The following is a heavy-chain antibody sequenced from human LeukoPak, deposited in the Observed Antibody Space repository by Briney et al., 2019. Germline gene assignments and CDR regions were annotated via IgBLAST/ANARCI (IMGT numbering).Heavy chain of an antibody. V-gene: IGHV4-4*07. CDR1: GVSISSYY. CDR3: ARDAYYYDSSGYSRFDY. CDR2: IHTSGNT. D-gene: IGHD3-22*01. Sequence: SQTLSLTCTVSGVSISSYYWSWIRQPAGKGLEWIGRIHTSGNTNYNPSLKSRVTMSVDTSKNQFSLKLSSVTAADTAVYYCARDAYYYDSSGYSRFDYWGQGTLVTVSS. J-gene: IGHJ4*02.